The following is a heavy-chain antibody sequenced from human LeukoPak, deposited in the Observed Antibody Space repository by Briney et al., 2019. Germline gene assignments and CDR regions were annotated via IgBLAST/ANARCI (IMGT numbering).Heavy chain of an antibody. CDR2: INPSSGAT. CDR1: GGTXSSYA. J-gene: IGHJ4*02. D-gene: IGHD7-27*01. V-gene: IGHV1-46*01. Sequence: ASVKVSCKASGGTXSSYAISGVRQAPGQGLEWMGIINPSSGATNYAQKFQGRVTMTRDTSTSTVYVELSSQRSEDTAVYYCARGPATGDFDYWGQGSLVTVSS. CDR3: ARGPATGDFDY.